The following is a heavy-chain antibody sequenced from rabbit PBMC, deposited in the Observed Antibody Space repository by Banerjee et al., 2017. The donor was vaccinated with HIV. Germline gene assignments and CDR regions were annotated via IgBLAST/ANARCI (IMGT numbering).Heavy chain of an antibody. J-gene: IGHJ4*01. CDR3: AKDGTGVRPYYFNL. Sequence: QEQLEESGGGLVQPEGSLTLTCTASGFSFSSSYDICWVRQAPGKGLEWIACIYVDYSDWTYYASWAKGRFTISKTSSTTVTLQMTSLTAADTATYFCAKDGTGVRPYYFNLWGPGTLVTVS. D-gene: IGHD7-1*01. V-gene: IGHV1S45*01. CDR2: IYVDYSDWT. CDR1: GFSFSSSYD.